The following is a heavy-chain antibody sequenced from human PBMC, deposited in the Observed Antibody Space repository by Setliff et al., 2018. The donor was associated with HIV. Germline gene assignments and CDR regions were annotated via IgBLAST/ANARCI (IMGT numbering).Heavy chain of an antibody. CDR2: INPNSGCT. CDR1: GYTFIGDY. CDR3: ARDTWLRLSWYGFDI. V-gene: IGHV1-2*02. Sequence: ASVKVSCKASGYTFIGDYMHWVRQAPGQGLEWMGWINPNSGCTNFAQKFQGRVTMTRDQSLSTAYMELSRLSSDDTAVYYCARDTWLRLSWYGFDIWGQGTLVTVSS. J-gene: IGHJ3*02. D-gene: IGHD5-12*01.